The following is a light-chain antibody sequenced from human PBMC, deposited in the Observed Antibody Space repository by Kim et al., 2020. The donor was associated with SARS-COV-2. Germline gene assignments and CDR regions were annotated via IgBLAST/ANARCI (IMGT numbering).Light chain of an antibody. V-gene: IGLV3-19*01. CDR3: QSRDSDGNQL. Sequence: SSELTQDPAVSVALGQTVRITCQGDSLGNYSASWYQQKPGQAPLLVSYSKNSLPSGIPDRFSGSSSGNTASLTITGAQAEDEAAYYCQSRDSDGNQLFGVGTQLTVL. J-gene: IGLJ2*01. CDR1: SLGNYS. CDR2: SKN.